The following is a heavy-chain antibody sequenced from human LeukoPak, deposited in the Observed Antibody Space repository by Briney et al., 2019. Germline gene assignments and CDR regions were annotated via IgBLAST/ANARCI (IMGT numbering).Heavy chain of an antibody. D-gene: IGHD3-16*01. V-gene: IGHV3-11*01. CDR2: ISGSGDNI. Sequence: PGGSLRLSCAASGFSFSDYYMSWIRQAPGKGLEWISYISGSGDNIYYAGPVQGRFTISRDNSKNSLFLQLSSLTPEDTAVYYCARDGGHYHSENHYDVNYWGQGTLVTVSS. CDR1: GFSFSDYY. CDR3: ARDGGHYHSENHYDVNY. J-gene: IGHJ4*02.